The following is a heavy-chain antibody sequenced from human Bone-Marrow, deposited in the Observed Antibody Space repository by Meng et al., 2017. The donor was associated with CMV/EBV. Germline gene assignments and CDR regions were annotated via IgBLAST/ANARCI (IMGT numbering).Heavy chain of an antibody. Sequence: ASVNVSCKASGYTFTGYYMHWVRKAPGQGLEWMGWINPNSGGTNYAQKCQGRVTMTRDTSISKANMELSRLRTDDTAEYFCARALIRGVRIDYWGQGNLVTVSS. CDR1: GYTFTGYY. J-gene: IGHJ4*02. CDR3: ARALIRGVRIDY. CDR2: INPNSGGT. V-gene: IGHV1-2*02. D-gene: IGHD3-10*01.